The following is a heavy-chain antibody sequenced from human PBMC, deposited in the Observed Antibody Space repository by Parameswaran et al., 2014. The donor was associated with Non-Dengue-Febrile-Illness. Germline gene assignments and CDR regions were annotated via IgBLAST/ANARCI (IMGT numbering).Heavy chain of an antibody. CDR3: ASNNVVVVAATPPTPKKDYYYYMDV. D-gene: IGHD2-15*01. V-gene: IGHV1-69*01. Sequence: WVRQAPGQGLEWMGGIIPIFGTANYAQKFQGRVTITADESTSTAYMELSSLRSEDTAVYYCASNNVVVVAATPPTPKKDYYYYMDVWGKGTTVTVSS. J-gene: IGHJ6*03. CDR2: IIPIFGTA.